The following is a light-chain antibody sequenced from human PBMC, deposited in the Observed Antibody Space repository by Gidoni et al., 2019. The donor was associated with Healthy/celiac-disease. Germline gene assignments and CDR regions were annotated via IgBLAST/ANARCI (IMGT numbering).Light chain of an antibody. Sequence: SASVGDRVTITCRASQSISSWLAWYQQKPGKAPKLLIYKASSLESGVPSRFSGSGSGTEFTLTISSLQPDDFATYYCQQDNSYPYTFGQGTKLEIK. J-gene: IGKJ2*01. V-gene: IGKV1-5*03. CDR1: QSISSW. CDR2: KAS. CDR3: QQDNSYPYT.